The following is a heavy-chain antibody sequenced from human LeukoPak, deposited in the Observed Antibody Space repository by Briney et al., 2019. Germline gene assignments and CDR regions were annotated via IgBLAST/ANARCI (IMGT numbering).Heavy chain of an antibody. CDR1: GFTFSSYA. V-gene: IGHV3-30-3*01. CDR2: ISYDGSNK. D-gene: IGHD5-18*01. J-gene: IGHJ3*02. Sequence: GGSLRLSCAASGFTFSSYAMHWIRQAPGKGLEWAAVISYDGSNKYYADSVKGRFTISRDNSKNTLYLQMNSLRAEDTAVYYCARDPDTAMVIHAFDIWGQGTMVTVSS. CDR3: ARDPDTAMVIHAFDI.